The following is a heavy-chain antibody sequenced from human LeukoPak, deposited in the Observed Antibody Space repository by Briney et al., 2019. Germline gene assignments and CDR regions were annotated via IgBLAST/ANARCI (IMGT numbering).Heavy chain of an antibody. D-gene: IGHD3-10*01. CDR3: ARVGRAYRVFSSRSYYPADY. CDR1: GYTFTSYG. J-gene: IGHJ4*02. Sequence: GASVKVSCKASGYTFTSYGISWVRQAPGQGLEWMGWISAYNGNTNYAQKLQGRVTMTTGTSTSTAYMELRSLRSDNTAVYYCARVGRAYRVFSSRSYYPADYWGQGTLVTVSS. V-gene: IGHV1-18*01. CDR2: ISAYNGNT.